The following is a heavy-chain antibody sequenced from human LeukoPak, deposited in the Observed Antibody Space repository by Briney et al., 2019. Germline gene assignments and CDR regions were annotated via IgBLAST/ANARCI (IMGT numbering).Heavy chain of an antibody. CDR3: ARVYNWNPDAFDI. CDR2: IIPIFGTA. D-gene: IGHD1-20*01. CDR1: GGTFSSYA. J-gene: IGHJ3*02. Sequence: SVKVSCKASGGTFSSYAISWVRQAPGQGLEWMGGIIPIFGTANYAQKFQGRVTITADESTSTAYMELSSLRSEDTAVYYCARVYNWNPDAFDIWGQGTMVTVSS. V-gene: IGHV1-69*13.